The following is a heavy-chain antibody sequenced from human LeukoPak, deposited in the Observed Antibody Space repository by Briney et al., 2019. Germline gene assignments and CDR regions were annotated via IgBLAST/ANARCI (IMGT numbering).Heavy chain of an antibody. D-gene: IGHD3-10*01. CDR3: ARAGRYGSGSYYGY. V-gene: IGHV4-61*02. J-gene: IGHJ4*02. Sequence: PSETLSLTCTVSGGSISSGSYYWSWIRQPAGKGLEWIGRIYTSGSTNYNPSLKSRVTISVDTSKIQFSLKLSSVTAADTAVYYCARAGRYGSGSYYGYWGQGTLVTVSS. CDR2: IYTSGST. CDR1: GGSISSGSYY.